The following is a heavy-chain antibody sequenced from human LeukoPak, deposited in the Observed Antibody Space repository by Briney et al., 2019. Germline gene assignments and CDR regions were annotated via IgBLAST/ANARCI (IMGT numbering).Heavy chain of an antibody. CDR1: GGSITNYY. CDR3: ARRNAVDI. Sequence: SEPLSLPCRVSGGSITNYYWTWIRQPPGKGLEWIGYIYYSGSTNYNPSLKSRVTISVDTSKNQFSLKLSSVTAADTAVYYCARRNAVDIWGQGTMVTVSS. V-gene: IGHV4-59*08. J-gene: IGHJ3*02. CDR2: IYYSGST.